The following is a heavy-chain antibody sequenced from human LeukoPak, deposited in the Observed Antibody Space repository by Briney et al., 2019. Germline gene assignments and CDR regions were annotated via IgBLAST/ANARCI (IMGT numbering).Heavy chain of an antibody. J-gene: IGHJ4*02. CDR1: GYTFTSYG. V-gene: IGHV1-2*02. CDR2: INPNSGGT. CDR3: ARGGRGYSYGRFDY. D-gene: IGHD5-18*01. Sequence: GASVKVSCKASGYTFTSYGISWVRQAPGQGLEWMGWINPNSGGTNYAQKFQGRVTMTRDTSISTAYMELSRLRSDDTAVYYCARGGRGYSYGRFDYWGQETLVTVSS.